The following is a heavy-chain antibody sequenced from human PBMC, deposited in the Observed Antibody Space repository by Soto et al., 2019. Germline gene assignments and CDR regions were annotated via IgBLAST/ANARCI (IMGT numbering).Heavy chain of an antibody. CDR3: AKVGYTNNWSWSIKTHLGPIDY. J-gene: IGHJ4*02. CDR2: ISYDGSEK. CDR1: GFTFSNYG. V-gene: IGHV3-30*18. Sequence: PWGSLRLSCAASGFTFSNYGMHWVRQAPGKGLEWVAVISYDGSEKYYADSVKGRFTLSRDNSKNTLYLQMNSLRVEDTAVYYCAKVGYTNNWSWSIKTHLGPIDYWGQGTLVTVSS. D-gene: IGHD1-1*01.